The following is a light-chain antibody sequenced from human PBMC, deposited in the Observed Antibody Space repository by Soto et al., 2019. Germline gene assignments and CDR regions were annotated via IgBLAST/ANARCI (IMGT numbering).Light chain of an antibody. CDR1: SSDVGGYNY. Sequence: QSVLTQPASVSGSPGQSITISCTGTSSDVGGYNYVSWHQQHPGKAPKLMIYEVSNRPSGVSNRFSGSKSGNTASLTISGLQAEDEADYYCSSYTSSSTGVAFGGGTQLTVL. V-gene: IGLV2-14*01. CDR3: SSYTSSSTGVA. CDR2: EVS. J-gene: IGLJ2*01.